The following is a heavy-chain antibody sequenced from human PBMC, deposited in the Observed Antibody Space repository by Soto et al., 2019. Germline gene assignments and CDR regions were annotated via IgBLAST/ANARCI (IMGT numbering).Heavy chain of an antibody. CDR2: TSGSGGST. J-gene: IGHJ4*02. Sequence: PGGSLRLSCAASGFTFSGYAMSWVRQAPGEGLVWVSATSGSGGSTAYADFVQGRFTISRDNSKNTLYLQMNSLRAEDTAVYYCAPGPPLWGSWRVSGWGQGTQVTVSS. CDR3: APGPPLWGSWRVSG. CDR1: GFTFSGYA. D-gene: IGHD3-16*01. V-gene: IGHV3-23*01.